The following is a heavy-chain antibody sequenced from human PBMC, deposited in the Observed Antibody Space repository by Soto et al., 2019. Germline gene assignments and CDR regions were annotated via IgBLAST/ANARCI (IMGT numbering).Heavy chain of an antibody. V-gene: IGHV1-18*01. Sequence: ASVKVSCKASGYTFTSYGISWVRQAPEQGLEWMGWISAYNGNTNYAQKLQGRVTMTTDTSTSTAYMELRSLRSDDTAVYYCAREAGGDSLDYYYYYYMDVWGKGTTVTVSS. J-gene: IGHJ6*03. CDR3: AREAGGDSLDYYYYYYMDV. CDR2: ISAYNGNT. D-gene: IGHD2-21*02. CDR1: GYTFTSYG.